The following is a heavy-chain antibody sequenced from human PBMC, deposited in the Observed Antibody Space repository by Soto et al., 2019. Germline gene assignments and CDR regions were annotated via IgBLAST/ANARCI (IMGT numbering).Heavy chain of an antibody. V-gene: IGHV1-69*01. CDR2: VIPFFGTP. Sequence: QVHLVQSGAEVKKSGSSVRVSCTASGGTFSNDAISWVRQAPGQGLEWLGRVIPFFGTPDYSQSFQGRLTITADESTGTAYLDLRSLRSDDTAVYYCAREVVTETTLGYFDSWGQGTLVTVSS. J-gene: IGHJ4*02. CDR3: AREVVTETTLGYFDS. CDR1: GGTFSNDA. D-gene: IGHD2-21*02.